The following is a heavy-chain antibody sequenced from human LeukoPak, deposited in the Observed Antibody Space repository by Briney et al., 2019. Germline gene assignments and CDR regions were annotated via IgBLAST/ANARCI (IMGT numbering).Heavy chain of an antibody. D-gene: IGHD3-10*01. J-gene: IGHJ4*02. CDR1: GFTFRSYA. Sequence: GGSLRLSCEASGFTFRSYAMTWVRQAPGKGLEWVSAISGSGAKTYYADSVKGRFTISRDNSKNTLYLQMNSLRAEDTAVYYCAKDPREITMVRGVTGDYWGQGTLVTVSS. V-gene: IGHV3-23*01. CDR2: ISGSGAKT. CDR3: AKDPREITMVRGVTGDY.